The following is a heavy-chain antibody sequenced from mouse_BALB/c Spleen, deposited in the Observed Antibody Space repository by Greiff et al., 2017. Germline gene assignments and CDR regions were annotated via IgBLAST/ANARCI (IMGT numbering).Heavy chain of an antibody. V-gene: IGHV1-52*01. Sequence: QVHVKQPGAELVRPGASVKLSCKASGYTFTSYWMNWVKQRPEQGLEWIGRIDPYDSETHYNQKFKDKAILTVDKSSSTAYMQLSSLTSEDSAVYYCARDDGNYWFAYWGQGTLVTVSA. J-gene: IGHJ3*01. CDR1: GYTFTSYW. CDR3: ARDDGNYWFAY. CDR2: IDPYDSET. D-gene: IGHD2-3*01.